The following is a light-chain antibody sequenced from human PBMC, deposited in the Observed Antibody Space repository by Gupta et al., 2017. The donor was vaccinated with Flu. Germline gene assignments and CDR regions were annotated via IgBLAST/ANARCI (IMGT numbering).Light chain of an antibody. CDR2: DVT. CDR1: SSDVGGSDY. Sequence: QSALTQPVSVSGSPGQSITISCTGTSSDVGGSDYVSWYQQHPDKAPKLIIYDVTNRPSGVSSRFSGSKSGNTASLTISGLQAEDETDYYCSSYTSGSTFYVFGTGTKVTVL. CDR3: SSYTSGSTFYV. J-gene: IGLJ1*01. V-gene: IGLV2-14*01.